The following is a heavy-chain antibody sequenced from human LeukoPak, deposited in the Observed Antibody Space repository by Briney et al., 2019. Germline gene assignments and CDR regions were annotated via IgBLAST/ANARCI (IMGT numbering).Heavy chain of an antibody. CDR3: ARGRYSSSWYREHGREDWFDP. Sequence: GASVKVSCKASGYTFTSYDINWVRQATGQGLEWMGWMNPNSGNTGYAQKFQGRVTMTRNTSISTAYMELSSLRSEDTAVYYCARGRYSSSWYREHGREDWFDPWGQGTLVTVSS. V-gene: IGHV1-8*01. J-gene: IGHJ5*02. CDR1: GYTFTSYD. CDR2: MNPNSGNT. D-gene: IGHD6-13*01.